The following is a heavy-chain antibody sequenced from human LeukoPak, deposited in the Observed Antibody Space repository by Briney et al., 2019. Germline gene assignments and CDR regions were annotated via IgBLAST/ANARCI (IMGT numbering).Heavy chain of an antibody. CDR2: INHSGST. D-gene: IGHD6-13*01. CDR1: GGSFSGYY. CDR3: ARGLVAAAGGWFDP. Sequence: PSETLSLTCAVYGGSFSGYYWSWIRQPPGKGLERIGEINHSGSTNYNPSLKSRVTISVDTSKNQFSLKLSSVTAADTAVYYCARGLVAAAGGWFDPWGQGTLVTVSS. J-gene: IGHJ5*02. V-gene: IGHV4-34*01.